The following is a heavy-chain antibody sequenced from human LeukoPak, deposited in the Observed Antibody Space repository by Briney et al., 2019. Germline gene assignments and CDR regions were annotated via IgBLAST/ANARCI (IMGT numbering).Heavy chain of an antibody. Sequence: ASVKVSCKASGGTFSSYAISWVRQAPGQGLEWMGRIIPILGIANYAQKFQGRVTITADKSTSTAYMELSSLRSEDTPVYYCARDKSPHVIAVAGADYWGQGTLVTVSS. D-gene: IGHD6-19*01. V-gene: IGHV1-69*04. CDR1: GGTFSSYA. CDR3: ARDKSPHVIAVAGADY. CDR2: IIPILGIA. J-gene: IGHJ4*02.